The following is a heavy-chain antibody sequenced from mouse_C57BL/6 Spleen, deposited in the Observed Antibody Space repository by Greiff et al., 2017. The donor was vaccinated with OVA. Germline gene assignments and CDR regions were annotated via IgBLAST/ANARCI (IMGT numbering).Heavy chain of an antibody. CDR2: ISSGGSYT. CDR3: ASRTGTGFDY. D-gene: IGHD4-1*01. V-gene: IGHV5-6*01. CDR1: GFTFSSYG. J-gene: IGHJ2*01. Sequence: EVQRVESGGDLVKPGGSLKLSCAASGFTFSSYGMSWVRQTPDKRLEWVATISSGGSYTYYPDSVKGRFTISRDNAKNTLYLQMSSLKSEDTAMYYCASRTGTGFDYWGQGTTLTVSS.